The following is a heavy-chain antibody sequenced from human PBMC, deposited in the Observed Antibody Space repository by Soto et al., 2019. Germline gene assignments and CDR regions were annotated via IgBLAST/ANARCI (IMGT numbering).Heavy chain of an antibody. J-gene: IGHJ4*02. CDR2: IYQSGTT. D-gene: IGHD3-22*01. CDR1: GGSISRGGYS. V-gene: IGHV4-30-2*01. Sequence: PSETLSLTCTVSGGSISRGGYSWNWIRKPPGKGLEWIGNIYQSGTTDYNPSLKSRVTISVDSSKNQFSLKLSSVTAADTAVYYCARDNRSGYYFDYWGQGTLVTVSS. CDR3: ARDNRSGYYFDY.